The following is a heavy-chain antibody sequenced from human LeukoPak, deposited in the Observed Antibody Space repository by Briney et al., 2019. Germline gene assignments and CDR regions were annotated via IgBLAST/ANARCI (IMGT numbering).Heavy chain of an antibody. CDR1: GYTFTSYG. D-gene: IGHD1-26*01. CDR3: ARLADSGSYYYYYYYMDV. V-gene: IGHV1-18*01. CDR2: ISAYNGNT. Sequence: ASVKVSCKASGYTFTSYGISWVRQAPGQGLEWMGWISAYNGNTNYAQKLQGRVTMTTDTSTSTAHMELRSLRSDDTAVYYCARLADSGSYYYYYYYMDVWGKGTTVTVSS. J-gene: IGHJ6*03.